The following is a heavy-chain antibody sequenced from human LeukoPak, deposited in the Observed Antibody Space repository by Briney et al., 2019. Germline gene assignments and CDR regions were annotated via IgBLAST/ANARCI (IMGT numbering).Heavy chain of an antibody. D-gene: IGHD6-19*01. CDR3: ARWGTSGWNFDY. CDR2: IYYSGST. J-gene: IGHJ4*02. CDR1: GGSISSFH. V-gene: IGHV4-59*08. Sequence: SETLSLTCTVSGGSISSFHWSWIRQPPGKGLEWIGYIYYSGSTNYNPSLKSRVTMSADTSKNQFSLNLSSVTAADTAVYYCARWGTSGWNFDYWGQGTLVTVSS.